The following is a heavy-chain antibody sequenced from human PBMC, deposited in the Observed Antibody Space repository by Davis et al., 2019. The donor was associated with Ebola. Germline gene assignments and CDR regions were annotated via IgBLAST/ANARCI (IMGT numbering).Heavy chain of an antibody. J-gene: IGHJ6*02. CDR1: SGSVSSGSYY. V-gene: IGHV4-61*01. CDR2: IYYTKNT. CDR3: ARDFWSGYPGAYGLDV. D-gene: IGHD3-3*01. Sequence: SETLSLTCTVSSGSVSSGSYYWSWIRQPPGKRLEWIGYIYYTKNTKYNPSLKSRVTISIDTSKNQFSLNLNSVTAADTAVYYCARDFWSGYPGAYGLDVWGQGTTVTVSS.